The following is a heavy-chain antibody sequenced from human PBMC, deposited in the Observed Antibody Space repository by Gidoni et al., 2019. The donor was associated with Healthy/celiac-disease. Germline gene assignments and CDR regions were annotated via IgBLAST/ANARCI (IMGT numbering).Heavy chain of an antibody. CDR3: ARGGYGSGSYYNPSDY. Sequence: QVQLQESGPGLVKPSETLSLTFTVPGGPISRYYWSWIRQPPGKGLAWIGYIYYRGSTNDNPSLKSRVTISVDTSKNQFSLKLSSVTAADTAVYYCARGGYGSGSYYNPSDYWGQGTLVTVSS. J-gene: IGHJ4*02. D-gene: IGHD3-10*01. CDR1: GGPISRYY. CDR2: IYYRGST. V-gene: IGHV4-59*01.